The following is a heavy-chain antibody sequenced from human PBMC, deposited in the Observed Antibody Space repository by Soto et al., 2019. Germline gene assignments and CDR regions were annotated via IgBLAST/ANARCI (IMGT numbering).Heavy chain of an antibody. CDR3: ARDMPNRGPYGDFAYGMEV. CDR1: GFTFSSYG. Sequence: PGGSLRLSCAASGFTFSSYGMHWVRQAPGKGLEWVAVIWYDGSNKYYADSVKGRFTISRDNSKNTLYLQMNSLRAEDTAVYYCARDMPNRGPYGDFAYGMEVWGQGTTVTVSS. D-gene: IGHD4-17*01. J-gene: IGHJ6*02. CDR2: IWYDGSNK. V-gene: IGHV3-33*01.